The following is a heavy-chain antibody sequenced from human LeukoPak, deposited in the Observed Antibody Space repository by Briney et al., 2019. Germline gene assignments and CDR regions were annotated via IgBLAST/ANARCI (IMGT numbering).Heavy chain of an antibody. CDR1: GFTFSSYW. Sequence: GGSLRLSCAASGFTFSSYWMTWVRQAPGKGLEWVAHINRDGSQKNHVDSVRGRFTISRDNAKNTLYLQMNTLRVEDTAVYYCTRDLMDYDVSTGLHHYYMDVWGQGTTVTVSS. D-gene: IGHD3-9*01. CDR2: INRDGSQK. V-gene: IGHV3-7*01. CDR3: TRDLMDYDVSTGLHHYYMDV. J-gene: IGHJ6*02.